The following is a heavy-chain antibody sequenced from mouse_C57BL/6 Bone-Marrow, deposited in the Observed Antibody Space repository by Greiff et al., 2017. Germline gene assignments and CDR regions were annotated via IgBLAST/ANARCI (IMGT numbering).Heavy chain of an antibody. CDR2: INYDGSST. D-gene: IGHD3-2*02. Sequence: EVMLVESEGGLVQPGSSMKLSCTASGFTFSDYYMAWVRQVPEKGLEWVANINYDGSSTYYLDSLKSRFIISRDNAKNILYLQMSSLKSEDTATYYSPRDEATTLYFDGWGTATTVTVST. V-gene: IGHV5-16*01. CDR1: GFTFSDYY. CDR3: PRDEATTLYFDG. J-gene: IGHJ1*03.